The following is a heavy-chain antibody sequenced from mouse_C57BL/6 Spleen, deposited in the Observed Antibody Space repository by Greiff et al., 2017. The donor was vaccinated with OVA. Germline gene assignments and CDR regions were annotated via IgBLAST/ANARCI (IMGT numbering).Heavy chain of an antibody. J-gene: IGHJ2*01. D-gene: IGHD2-2*01. Sequence: VKLLESGPGLVAPSQSLSITCTVSGFSLTSYGVHWVRQPPGKGLEWLVVLWSDGSTTFNSALQSRLSISKDNAKSQVFLKMNSLQTDDTAMYYCARQSYGYGSFDYWGQGTTLTVSS. CDR1: GFSLTSYG. V-gene: IGHV2-6-1*01. CDR2: LWSDGST. CDR3: ARQSYGYGSFDY.